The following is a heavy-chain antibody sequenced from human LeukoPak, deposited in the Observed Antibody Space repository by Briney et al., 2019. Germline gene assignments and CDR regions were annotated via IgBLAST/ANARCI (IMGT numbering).Heavy chain of an antibody. CDR3: ARDRGLSCRGGTCSMES. J-gene: IGHJ5*02. Sequence: ASVKVSCKSSGYIFTKYGISWVRQAPGQGLEWMGWISTYDGNANYAQQLQGSVTMTKDTSTSTAYMELRSLISDDTAVYYCARDRGLSCRGGTCSMESWGQGTLVTVSS. CDR2: ISTYDGNA. D-gene: IGHD2-15*01. CDR1: GYIFTKYG. V-gene: IGHV1-18*01.